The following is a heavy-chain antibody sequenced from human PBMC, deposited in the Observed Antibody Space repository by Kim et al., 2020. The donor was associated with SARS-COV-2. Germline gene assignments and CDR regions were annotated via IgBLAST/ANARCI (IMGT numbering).Heavy chain of an antibody. J-gene: IGHJ4*02. CDR1: GFTFSRHA. D-gene: IGHD2-21*02. CDR3: TRDVAALGDKGDSFDD. CDR2: ISGDHSTI. Sequence: GGSLRLSCAASGFTFSRHAMNWLRQAPGKGLEWISYISGDHSTIYYADSLRGRFTTSRENAKNFLFLQMNNLRNEDTAVFYCTRDVAALGDKGDSFDDWGQGGLLTVSS. V-gene: IGHV3-48*02.